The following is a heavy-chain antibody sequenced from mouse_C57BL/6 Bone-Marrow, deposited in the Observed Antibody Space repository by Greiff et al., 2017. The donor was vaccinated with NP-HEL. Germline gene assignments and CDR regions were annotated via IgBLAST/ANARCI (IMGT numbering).Heavy chain of an antibody. J-gene: IGHJ4*01. CDR2: IWSDGST. D-gene: IGHD1-1*01. CDR3: ARGGFYGSSFYAMDY. V-gene: IGHV2-6*03. CDR1: GFSLTSYG. Sequence: VHLVESGPGLVAPSQSLSITCTVSGFSLTSYGVHWVRQPPGKGLEWLVVIWSDGSTTYNSALKSRLSISKDNSKSQVFLKMNSLQTDDTAMYYCARGGFYGSSFYAMDYWGQGTSVTVSS.